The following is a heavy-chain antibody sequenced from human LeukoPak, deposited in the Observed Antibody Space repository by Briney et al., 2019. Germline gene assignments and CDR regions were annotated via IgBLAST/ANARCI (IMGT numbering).Heavy chain of an antibody. CDR2: IYYSGST. CDR1: GGSISSDAYY. V-gene: IGHV4-30-4*01. J-gene: IGHJ4*02. D-gene: IGHD1-26*01. CDR3: ARSAPGRGDY. Sequence: SQTLSLTCTVSGGSISSDAYYWSWIRQPPGKGLEWIGYIYYSGSTYYNPSLKSRVTISVDTSKNQFSLKLSSVTAADTAVYYCARSAPGRGDYWGQGTLVTVSS.